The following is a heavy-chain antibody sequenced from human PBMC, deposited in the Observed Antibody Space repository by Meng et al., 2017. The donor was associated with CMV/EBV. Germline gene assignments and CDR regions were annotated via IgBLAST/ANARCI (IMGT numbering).Heavy chain of an antibody. V-gene: IGHV3-30*02. D-gene: IGHD2-8*01. Sequence: GGSLRLSCTASGSIFSTYGMNWVRKAPGKGLEWVAFLQDDGSYIDYAASVKGRVTSSRDNSKNTLYFQMNSLRAEDTAEYYCAKFYCTNTVCYETPGIDYWGQGTLVTVSS. CDR2: LQDDGSYI. CDR1: GSIFSTYG. CDR3: AKFYCTNTVCYETPGIDY. J-gene: IGHJ4*02.